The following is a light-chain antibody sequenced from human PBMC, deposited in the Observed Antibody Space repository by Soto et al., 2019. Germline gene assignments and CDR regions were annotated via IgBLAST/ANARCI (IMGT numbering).Light chain of an antibody. Sequence: DIQMTQSPSAVSASVGDTVTVTCRASQGITTFLAWFRQRPGKVPERLIYGASSLQSGVPSRFSGRGSGTEFTLTISSLQPEDFGTYYCLQHNSYPYTFGLGTKVDIK. J-gene: IGKJ2*01. CDR3: LQHNSYPYT. V-gene: IGKV1-17*03. CDR2: GAS. CDR1: QGITTF.